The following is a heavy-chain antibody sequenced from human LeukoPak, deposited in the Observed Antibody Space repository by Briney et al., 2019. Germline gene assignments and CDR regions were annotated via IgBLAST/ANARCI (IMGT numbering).Heavy chain of an antibody. CDR1: GGSFGGYF. V-gene: IGHV4-34*01. CDR3: ASGWLTQDDS. CDR2: INHSGST. Sequence: PSETLSLTCAVYGGSFGGYFWTWIRQPPGKGLEWIGEINHSGSTNYNPSLKSRVTISADTSKSQFSLRLGSVTAADTAVYYCASGWLTQDDSWGQGTLVTVSS. J-gene: IGHJ4*02. D-gene: IGHD3-9*01.